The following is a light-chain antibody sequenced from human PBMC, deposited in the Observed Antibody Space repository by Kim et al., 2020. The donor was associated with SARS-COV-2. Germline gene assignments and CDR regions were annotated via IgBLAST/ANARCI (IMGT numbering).Light chain of an antibody. V-gene: IGLV1-44*01. CDR3: AAWDDSLNGPV. Sequence: GQRDTISCSGSSSNIGSNTVNWYQQRPGTAPKLLIYSNNQRPSGVPDRFSGSKSGTSASLAISGLQSEDEADYYCAAWDDSLNGPVFGGGTQLTVL. CDR2: SNN. CDR1: SSNIGSNT. J-gene: IGLJ3*02.